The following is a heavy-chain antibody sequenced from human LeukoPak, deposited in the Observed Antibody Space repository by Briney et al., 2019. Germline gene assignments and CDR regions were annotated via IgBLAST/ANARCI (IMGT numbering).Heavy chain of an antibody. CDR2: ISWNSGNI. D-gene: IGHD6-13*01. CDR3: AKDLKSWYHYYAMDV. J-gene: IGHJ6*02. CDR1: GFTFDDYA. V-gene: IGHV3-9*01. Sequence: GRSLRLSCAASGFTFDDYAMHWVRQAPGKGLEWASGISWNSGNIGYADSVKGRFTISRDNAKNSLYLQMNSLRAEDTALYYCAKDLKSWYHYYAMDVWGQGTTVTVSS.